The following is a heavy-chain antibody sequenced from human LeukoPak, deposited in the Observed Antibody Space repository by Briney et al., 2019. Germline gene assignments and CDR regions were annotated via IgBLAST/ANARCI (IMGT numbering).Heavy chain of an antibody. CDR2: ISSSGSTI. CDR3: ARDIAPTYGDYGYFDY. CDR1: GFTFSSYE. D-gene: IGHD4-17*01. J-gene: IGHJ4*02. Sequence: GGSLRLSCAASGFTFSSYEMNWVRQAPGKGLEWVSYISSSGSTIYYADSVKGRFTISRDNAKNSLYLQMNSLRAEDTAVYYCARDIAPTYGDYGYFDYWGQGTLVTVSS. V-gene: IGHV3-48*03.